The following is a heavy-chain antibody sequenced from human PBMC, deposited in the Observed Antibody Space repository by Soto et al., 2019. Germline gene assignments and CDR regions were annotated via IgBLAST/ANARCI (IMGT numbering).Heavy chain of an antibody. CDR2: ILPIFDTT. CDR1: GGIFSSNA. J-gene: IGHJ4*02. D-gene: IGHD5-18*01. CDR3: ATGGRGYSSAPRFYFEY. V-gene: IGHV1-69*01. Sequence: QVQLVQSVAEVKKPGSSVKVSCQASGGIFSSNAISWVRQAPGQGLEWMGGILPIFDTTHYAQKFQGRVTITAAASTSPAYLDSSSLKSQATALYYCATGGRGYSSAPRFYFEYWGQGTLVTVSS.